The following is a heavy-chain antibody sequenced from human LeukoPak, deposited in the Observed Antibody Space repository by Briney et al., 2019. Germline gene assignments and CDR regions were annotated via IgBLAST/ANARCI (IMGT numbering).Heavy chain of an antibody. CDR2: ISAYNGNT. J-gene: IGHJ5*02. V-gene: IGHV1-18*04. D-gene: IGHD6-13*01. Sequence: ASVKVSCKASGYTFTSYYMHWVRQAPGQGLEWMGWISAYNGNTNYAQKLQGRVTMTTDTSTSTAYMELRSLRSDVTAVYYCARVPRIAAAGNVWFDPWGQGTLVTVSS. CDR3: ARVPRIAAAGNVWFDP. CDR1: GYTFTSYY.